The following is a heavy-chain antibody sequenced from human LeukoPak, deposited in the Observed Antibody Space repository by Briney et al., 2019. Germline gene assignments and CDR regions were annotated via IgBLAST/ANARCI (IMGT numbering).Heavy chain of an antibody. CDR3: ARDSGYDYDYYGMDV. CDR2: ISAYNGNT. Sequence: ISAYNGNTNYVQKFQGRVTMTTDTSTGTAYMELRSLRSDDTAVFYCARDSGYDYDYYGMDVWGQGTTVTVSS. V-gene: IGHV1-18*01. D-gene: IGHD5-12*01. J-gene: IGHJ6*02.